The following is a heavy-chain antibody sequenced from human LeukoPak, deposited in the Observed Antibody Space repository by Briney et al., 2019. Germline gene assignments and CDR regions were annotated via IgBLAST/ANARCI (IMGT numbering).Heavy chain of an antibody. CDR2: IWYDGSNK. J-gene: IGHJ3*02. CDR3: ARGLRNTDTFDI. Sequence: PGGSLRLSCAASGLIFSNYGMHWVRQAPGKGLEWVAVIWYDGSNKYYADSVKGRFTISRDSSKNTVYLQMNSLRAEDTAVYYCARGLRNTDTFDIWGQGTMVTVSS. CDR1: GLIFSNYG. V-gene: IGHV3-33*01.